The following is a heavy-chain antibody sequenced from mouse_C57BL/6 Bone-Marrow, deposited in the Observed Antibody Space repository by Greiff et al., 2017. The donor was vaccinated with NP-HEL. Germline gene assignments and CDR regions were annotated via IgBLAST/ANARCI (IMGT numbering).Heavy chain of an antibody. CDR1: GYAFSSYW. D-gene: IGHD2-4*01. Sequence: VQVVESGAELVKPGASVKISCKASGYAFSSYWMNWVKQRPGKGLEWIGQIYPGDGDTNYNGKFKGKATLTADKSSSTAYMQLSSLTSEDSAVYFCARTHYDYDGVFAYWGQGTLVTVSA. CDR2: IYPGDGDT. CDR3: ARTHYDYDGVFAY. J-gene: IGHJ3*01. V-gene: IGHV1-80*01.